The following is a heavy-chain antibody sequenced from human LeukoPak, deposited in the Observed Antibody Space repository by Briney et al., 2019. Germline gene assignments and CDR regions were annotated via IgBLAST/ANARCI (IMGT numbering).Heavy chain of an antibody. D-gene: IGHD6-13*01. J-gene: IGHJ6*03. CDR3: ARAEIAAAGTGYYYYYMDV. Sequence: PSETLSLTCTVSGGSISSSSYYWGWIRQPPGKGLEWIGSIYYSGSTYYNPSLKSRVTISVDTSKNQFSLKLSSVTAADTAVYYCARAEIAAAGTGYYYYYMDVWGKGTTVTVSS. V-gene: IGHV4-39*07. CDR1: GGSISSSSYY. CDR2: IYYSGST.